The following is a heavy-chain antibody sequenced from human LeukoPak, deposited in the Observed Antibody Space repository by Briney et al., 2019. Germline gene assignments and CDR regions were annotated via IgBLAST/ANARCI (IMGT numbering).Heavy chain of an antibody. D-gene: IGHD3-10*01. CDR3: ARVFMYYGSGSYQTLDY. CDR1: GYTFTGYY. J-gene: IGHJ4*02. CDR2: INPNSGGT. Sequence: ASVKVSCKASGYTFTGYYMHWVRQAPGQGLEWMGWINPNSGGTNYAQKFQGRVTMTRDTSISTAYMELSRLRSDDTAVYYCARVFMYYGSGSYQTLDYWGQGTLVTVSS. V-gene: IGHV1-2*02.